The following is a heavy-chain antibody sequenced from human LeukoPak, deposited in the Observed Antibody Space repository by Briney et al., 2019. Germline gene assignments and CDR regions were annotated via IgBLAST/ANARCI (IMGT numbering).Heavy chain of an antibody. D-gene: IGHD1-7*01. CDR3: ARRDLITGTTDY. CDR1: GGSVSSYY. V-gene: IGHV4-59*02. J-gene: IGHJ4*02. Sequence: KSSETLSLTCTVSGGSVSSYYWSWIRQPPGKGLEWIGYIYYSGRTNYNPSLKSRVIISVDTSKNQFSLKLSSVTAADTAVYYCARRDLITGTTDYWGQGILVTVSS. CDR2: IYYSGRT.